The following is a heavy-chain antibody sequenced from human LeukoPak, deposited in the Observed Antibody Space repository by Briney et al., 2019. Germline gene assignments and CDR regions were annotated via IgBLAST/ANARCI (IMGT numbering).Heavy chain of an antibody. CDR1: GGSISSSNW. V-gene: IGHV4-4*02. Sequence: MPSETLSPTCAVSGGSISSSNWWSWVRQPPGKGLEWIGEIYHSGSTNYNPSLKSRVTISVDKSKNQFSLKLSSVTAADTAVYYCARSVVAGKQYWYFDLWGRGTLVTVSS. D-gene: IGHD2-15*01. J-gene: IGHJ2*01. CDR3: ARSVVAGKQYWYFDL. CDR2: IYHSGST.